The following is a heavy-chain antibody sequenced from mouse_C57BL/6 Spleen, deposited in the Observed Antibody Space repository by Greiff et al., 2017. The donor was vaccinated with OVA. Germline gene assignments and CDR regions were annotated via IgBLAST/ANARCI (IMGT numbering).Heavy chain of an antibody. D-gene: IGHD2-4*01. Sequence: VQLKESGPVLVKPGASVKMSCKASGYTFTDYYMNWVKQTHGKSLEWIGAINPYNGGTSYNQKFKGKATLTVDKSSSTAYMELNSLTSEDSAVYYCARSRGGLRVDWYFDVWGTGTTVTVSS. V-gene: IGHV1-19*01. J-gene: IGHJ1*03. CDR1: GYTFTDYY. CDR3: ARSRGGLRVDWYFDV. CDR2: INPYNGGT.